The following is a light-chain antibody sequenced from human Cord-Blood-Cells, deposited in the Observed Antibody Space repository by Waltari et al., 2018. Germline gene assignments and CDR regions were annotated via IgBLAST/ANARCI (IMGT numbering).Light chain of an antibody. V-gene: IGLV3-16*01. CDR1: ALPRKN. J-gene: IGLJ2*01. CDR2: KDS. CDR3: ISADSSGTYQEV. Sequence: SYELTQPPSVSVSLGQMARITCSGEALPRKNAYWYQQKPGQFPVLVIYKDSERHSGIPERVSGSSSGTIVTLTIRGVQAEDEADYYCISADSSGTYQEVFGGGTKLPVL.